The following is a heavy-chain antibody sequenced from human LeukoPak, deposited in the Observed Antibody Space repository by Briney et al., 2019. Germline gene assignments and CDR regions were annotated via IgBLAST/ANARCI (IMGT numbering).Heavy chain of an antibody. J-gene: IGHJ4*02. Sequence: SETLSLTCAVYGGSFSGYYWSWIRQPPGKGLEWIGEINHSGSTNYNPSLKNRVTISVDTSKNQFSLKLSSVTAADTAVYYCARGLWWYKNWGQGTLVTVSS. CDR2: INHSGST. CDR1: GGSFSGYY. V-gene: IGHV4-34*01. CDR3: ARGLWWYKN. D-gene: IGHD4-23*01.